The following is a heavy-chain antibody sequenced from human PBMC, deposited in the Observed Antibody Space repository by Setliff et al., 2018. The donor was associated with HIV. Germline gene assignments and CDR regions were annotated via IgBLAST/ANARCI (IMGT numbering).Heavy chain of an antibody. CDR2: IKSKSDGGTK. Sequence: PGGSLRLSCEPSGFIFTNAWMSWVRQSPRKGLEWLARIKSKSDGGTKSYSDPVNNRLIISRDDSRNTIYLQMNSMKIDDTATYYCVGHYYDPLTSYYVWFFDVWGRGTLVTVSS. J-gene: IGHJ2*01. D-gene: IGHD3-9*01. CDR1: GFIFTNAW. V-gene: IGHV3-15*05. CDR3: VGHYYDPLTSYYVWFFDV.